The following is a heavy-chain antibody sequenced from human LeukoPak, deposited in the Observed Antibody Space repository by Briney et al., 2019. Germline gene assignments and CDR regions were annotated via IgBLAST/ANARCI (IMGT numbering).Heavy chain of an antibody. CDR2: VNPHSGNT. V-gene: IGHV1-8*01. J-gene: IGHJ6*03. CDR3: ARALSWTTESYYYMDV. CDR1: GYTFTSYD. D-gene: IGHD3/OR15-3a*01. Sequence: ASVKVSCKASGYTFTSYDINWVRQATGQGREWTGCVNPHSGNTGYAQKFQGRVTMTKNTSITTAYMELSSLRSEDTAVYYCARALSWTTESYYYMDVWGKGTTVTVSS.